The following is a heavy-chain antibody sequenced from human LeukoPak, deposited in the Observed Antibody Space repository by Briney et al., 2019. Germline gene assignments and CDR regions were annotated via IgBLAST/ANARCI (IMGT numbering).Heavy chain of an antibody. V-gene: IGHV3-74*01. D-gene: IGHD1-7*01. CDR2: INPDGSTI. CDR1: GFTFSNYW. J-gene: IGHJ4*02. CDR3: ATAGNYRFDY. Sequence: GGSLRLSCAASGFTFSNYWVHWVRQAPGMGLVWVSRINPDGSTINYADSVKGRFTISRDNAKNTLYLQMNSLRAEDTAVYYCATAGNYRFDYWGQGTLVTVSS.